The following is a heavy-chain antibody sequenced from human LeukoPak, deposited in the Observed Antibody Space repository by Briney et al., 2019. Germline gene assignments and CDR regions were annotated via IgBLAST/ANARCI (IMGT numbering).Heavy chain of an antibody. CDR3: AQSPYIASHIYLDS. D-gene: IGHD2-15*01. CDR2: ITGGGDTT. J-gene: IGHJ4*02. Sequence: GGSLRLSCAASGFTFSSYAMSWVRQAPGKGPEWVSTITGGGDTTYYADSVRGRFTISRDNSKNTLYLQVNSLRAEDTAVYYCAQSPYIASHIYLDSWRQGTLVTDSS. CDR1: GFTFSSYA. V-gene: IGHV3-23*01.